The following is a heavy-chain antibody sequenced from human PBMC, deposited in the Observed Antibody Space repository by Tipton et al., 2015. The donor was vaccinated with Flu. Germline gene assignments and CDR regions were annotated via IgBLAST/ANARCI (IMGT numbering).Heavy chain of an antibody. CDR2: INQDGSEI. D-gene: IGHD5-12*01. J-gene: IGHJ4*02. CDR1: GFSLSSYW. CDR3: ARGVASIHDY. Sequence: SLRLSCAASGFSLSSYWMSWVRQAPGKGLEWVAHINQDGSEIYYVDSVKGRFTISRDNAENSLYLQMNSLRAEDTASFYCARGVASIHDYWGQGTLVTVSS. V-gene: IGHV3-7*01.